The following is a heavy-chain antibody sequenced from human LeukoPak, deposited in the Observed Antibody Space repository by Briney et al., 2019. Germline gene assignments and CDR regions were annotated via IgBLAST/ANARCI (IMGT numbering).Heavy chain of an antibody. Sequence: PSETLSLTCTVSGGSISSYYWSWIRQPPGKGLEWIGYIYYSGSTNYNPSLKSRVTISVDTSKNQFSLKLSSVTAADTAVYYCARGGLYYYDSSGPHDAFDIWGQGTMVTVSS. J-gene: IGHJ3*02. CDR1: GGSISSYY. V-gene: IGHV4-59*12. D-gene: IGHD3-22*01. CDR3: ARGGLYYYDSSGPHDAFDI. CDR2: IYYSGST.